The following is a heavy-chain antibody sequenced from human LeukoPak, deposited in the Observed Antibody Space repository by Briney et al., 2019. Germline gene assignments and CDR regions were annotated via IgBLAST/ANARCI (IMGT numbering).Heavy chain of an antibody. Sequence: SGPSLVKPTQTLTLTCTFSGVSFSTSGGGVGWVRQPPVKALEWLALISWNDDKRYSPSLKSRLTITKDTSKNQVVLTMTNMDPVDTATYYCAHPRGYSGYVGFDYWGQGTLVTVSS. J-gene: IGHJ4*02. V-gene: IGHV2-5*01. CDR1: GVSFSTSGGG. CDR3: AHPRGYSGYVGFDY. CDR2: ISWNDDK. D-gene: IGHD5-12*01.